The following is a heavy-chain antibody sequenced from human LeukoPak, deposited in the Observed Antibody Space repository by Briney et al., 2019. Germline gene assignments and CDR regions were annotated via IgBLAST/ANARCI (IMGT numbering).Heavy chain of an antibody. V-gene: IGHV3-23*01. CDR3: AKDGTPYRYFDY. CDR1: GFTFSSHA. CDR2: INGSGANT. J-gene: IGHJ4*02. Sequence: GGSLRLSCAASGFTFSSHAMNWVRQAPGKGLEWVSAINGSGANTYYADSVKGRFTISRDNSKNTLYLQMNSLRAEDTAVYYCAKDGTPYRYFDYWGQGTLVTVSS. D-gene: IGHD5-18*01.